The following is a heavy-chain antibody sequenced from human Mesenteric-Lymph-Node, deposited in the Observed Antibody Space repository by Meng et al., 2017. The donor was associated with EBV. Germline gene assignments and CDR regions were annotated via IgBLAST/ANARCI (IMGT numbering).Heavy chain of an antibody. CDR1: GFTFHDYI. D-gene: IGHD4-17*01. Sequence: EVQLVESGGVVIQPGGSRRRSCAASGFTFHDYIMHWVRQPPGKGLEWVSLISWDGGSTYYADSVKGRFTISRDNSKNSLYLQMNSLRTEDTAFYYCAYGDYDYSFDYWGQGTLVTVSS. V-gene: IGHV3-43*01. CDR3: AYGDYDYSFDY. J-gene: IGHJ4*02. CDR2: ISWDGGST.